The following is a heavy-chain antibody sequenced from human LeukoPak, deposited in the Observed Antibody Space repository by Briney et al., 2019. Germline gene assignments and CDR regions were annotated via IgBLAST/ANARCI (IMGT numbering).Heavy chain of an antibody. D-gene: IGHD2/OR15-2a*01. CDR3: ARRIVHYYFDY. CDR1: GGSFSGYY. J-gene: IGHJ4*02. CDR2: INHSGGT. V-gene: IGHV4-34*01. Sequence: PSETLSLTCAVYGGSFSGYYWSWIRQPPGKGLEWIGEINHSGGTNYNPSLKSRVTISVDTSKNQFSLKLSSVTAADTAVYYCARRIVHYYFDYWGQGTLVTVSS.